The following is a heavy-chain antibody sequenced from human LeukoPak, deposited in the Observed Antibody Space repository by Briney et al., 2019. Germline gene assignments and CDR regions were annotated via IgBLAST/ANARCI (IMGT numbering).Heavy chain of an antibody. CDR3: ARGSETVTTKGYFDY. V-gene: IGHV3-7*01. CDR2: IKQGGSEE. J-gene: IGHJ4*02. CDR1: GFTFSSYW. D-gene: IGHD4-17*01. Sequence: PGGSLRLSCAASGFTFSSYWMSWVHQAPGKGLEWVANIKQGGSEEYYVDSVKDRFTISRDNAKNSLYLQMNSLRAEDTAVYFCARGSETVTTKGYFDYWGQGTLVTVSS.